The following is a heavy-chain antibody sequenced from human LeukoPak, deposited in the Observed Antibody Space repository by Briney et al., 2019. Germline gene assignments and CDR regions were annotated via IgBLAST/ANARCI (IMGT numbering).Heavy chain of an antibody. CDR3: ARHSVRGVIKGFDY. Sequence: GGSLRLSCAASRFTFSSYAMSWVRQSPGKGLEWVSTINAAGGDTFYADSVRGRFTISRDNSKNTLYLQMNSLRAEDTAVYYCARHSVRGVIKGFDYWGQGTLVTVSS. D-gene: IGHD3-10*01. J-gene: IGHJ4*02. CDR1: RFTFSSYA. V-gene: IGHV3-23*01. CDR2: INAAGGDT.